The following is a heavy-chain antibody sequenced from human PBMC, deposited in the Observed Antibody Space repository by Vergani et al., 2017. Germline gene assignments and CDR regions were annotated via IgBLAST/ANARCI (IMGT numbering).Heavy chain of an antibody. J-gene: IGHJ3*02. Sequence: EVQLVESGGDLVQPGRSLRLSCTASGFTFGYYAMDWFRQAPGQGLEWVGGIRSKAYGQATIYAASVKGRFTLARGDSKSFAYLQMNNLQTEDTAMYYCVRDQVTMLRGSDALDIWGQGTMVTVSS. CDR1: GFTFGYYA. CDR2: IRSKAYGQAT. D-gene: IGHD3-10*01. CDR3: VRDQVTMLRGSDALDI. V-gene: IGHV3-49*03.